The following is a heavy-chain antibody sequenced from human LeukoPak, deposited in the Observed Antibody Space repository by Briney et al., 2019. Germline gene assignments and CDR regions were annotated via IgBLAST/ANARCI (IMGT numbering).Heavy chain of an antibody. CDR2: IYYSGST. CDR3: ASFSLRGYCSSTSCYTPPDV. Sequence: PSETLSLTCTVSGGSISSYYWSWIRQPPGKGLEWIGYIYYSGSTNYNPSLKSRVTISVDTSKNQFSLKLSSVTAADTAVYYCASFSLRGYCSSTSCYTPPDVWGKGTTVTVSS. CDR1: GGSISSYY. D-gene: IGHD2-2*02. V-gene: IGHV4-59*08. J-gene: IGHJ6*04.